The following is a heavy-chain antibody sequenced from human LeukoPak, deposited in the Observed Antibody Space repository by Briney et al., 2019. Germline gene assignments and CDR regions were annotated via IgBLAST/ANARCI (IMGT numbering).Heavy chain of an antibody. D-gene: IGHD2-15*01. J-gene: IGHJ3*02. Sequence: GGSLRLSCAASGFTFSGYAMHWVRQAPGKGLEWVAAISYDGSNKYYADSVKGRFTISRDNSKNTLYLQMNSLRAEDTAVYYCAREVAAFDIWGQGTMVTVSS. CDR3: AREVAAFDI. V-gene: IGHV3-30-3*01. CDR1: GFTFSGYA. CDR2: ISYDGSNK.